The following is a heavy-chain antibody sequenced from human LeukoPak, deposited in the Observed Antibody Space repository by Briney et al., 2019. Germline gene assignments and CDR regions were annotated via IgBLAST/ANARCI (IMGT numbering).Heavy chain of an antibody. CDR1: GFTFSHYS. J-gene: IGHJ4*02. Sequence: GGSLRLSCAASGFTFSHYSMNWVRQAPGKGLERVSSMSINSGLIYYADSVKGRFTISRDNAKNSLYLQMNSLRAEDTAVYYCAREFDYSTSGAGYWGQGTLVTVSS. V-gene: IGHV3-21*01. D-gene: IGHD4-11*01. CDR3: AREFDYSTSGAGY. CDR2: MSINSGLI.